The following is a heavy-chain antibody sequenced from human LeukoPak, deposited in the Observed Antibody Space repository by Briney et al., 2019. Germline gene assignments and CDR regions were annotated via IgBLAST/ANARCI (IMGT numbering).Heavy chain of an antibody. CDR1: GFTFRKYV. Sequence: GGSLRLSCAASGFTFRKYVMTWVRLAPGKGLECVSAISGTGGRTHYGDSVKGRFTISRDNSKNTLFLQMNSLRVEDTAVYYCAKDEGPQCGGDCPFDSWGQGTLVIVSS. CDR2: ISGTGGRT. V-gene: IGHV3-23*01. D-gene: IGHD2-21*01. CDR3: AKDEGPQCGGDCPFDS. J-gene: IGHJ4*02.